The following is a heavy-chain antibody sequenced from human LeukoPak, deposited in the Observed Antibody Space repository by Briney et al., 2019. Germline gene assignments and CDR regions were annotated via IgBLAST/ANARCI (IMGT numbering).Heavy chain of an antibody. J-gene: IGHJ4*02. D-gene: IGHD1-1*01. Sequence: PSETLSLTCTVSGGSIRNYYWSWIRQPPGKGLEWIGYIYYSGSTNYSPSLKGRVTMSVDTSKNQFSLKLSSVTAADTAVYYCARDRGTWNDDGFDYWGQGTLVTVSS. CDR1: GGSIRNYY. CDR2: IYYSGST. CDR3: ARDRGTWNDDGFDY. V-gene: IGHV4-59*12.